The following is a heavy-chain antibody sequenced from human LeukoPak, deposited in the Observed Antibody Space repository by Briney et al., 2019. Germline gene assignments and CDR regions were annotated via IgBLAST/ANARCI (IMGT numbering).Heavy chain of an antibody. V-gene: IGHV3-30*18. CDR2: ISYDGGNK. CDR3: AKALWFGELSYYGMDV. J-gene: IGHJ6*02. CDR1: GFTFSSYG. Sequence: GGSLRLSCAASGFTFSSYGMHWVRQAPGKGLEWVAVISYDGGNKYYADSVKGRFTISRDNSKNTLYLQMNSLRAEDTAVYYCAKALWFGELSYYGMDVWGQGTTVTVSS. D-gene: IGHD3-10*01.